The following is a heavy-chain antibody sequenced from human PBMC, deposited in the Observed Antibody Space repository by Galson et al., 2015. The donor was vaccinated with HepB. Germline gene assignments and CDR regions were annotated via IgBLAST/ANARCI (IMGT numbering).Heavy chain of an antibody. CDR2: FYYTGNT. CDR1: GGSIGSSSYY. D-gene: IGHD2-2*01. J-gene: IGHJ4*02. V-gene: IGHV4-39*01. Sequence: LSLTCTVSGGSIGSSSYYWGWLRQPPGKGLEWIGSFYYTGNTHYNPSLKSRVTISGDTSKNQFSLKLNSVTAADTAVYYCARHESESKTYAADNWGQGTLVTVSS. CDR3: ARHESESKTYAADN.